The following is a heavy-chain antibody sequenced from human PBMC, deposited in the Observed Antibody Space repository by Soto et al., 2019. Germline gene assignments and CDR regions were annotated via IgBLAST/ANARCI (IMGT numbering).Heavy chain of an antibody. V-gene: IGHV4-4*02. Sequence: PSETLSLTCAVSGDSIGSNVWWSWVRQPPGKGLEWIGEVYHNGLTDYNPSLKGRVTMSADMSKNQFSLTVTSVTAADTAIYYCARDAAVPGETDRFDYWGQGTLVTAPQ. CDR2: VYHNGLT. CDR3: ARDAAVPGETDRFDY. CDR1: GDSIGSNVW. J-gene: IGHJ4*02. D-gene: IGHD6-19*01.